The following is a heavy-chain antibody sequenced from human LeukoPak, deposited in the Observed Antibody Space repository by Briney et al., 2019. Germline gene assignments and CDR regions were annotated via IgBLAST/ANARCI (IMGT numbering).Heavy chain of an antibody. Sequence: GSLRLSCAASGLTPSSCGMSWVRQAPGKGLEWVSAISGSGDSTYYADSVKGRFTISRDNSKSMLYLEMNSLRAEDTATYYCAARPTSAAVAPSGFWGQGTLVTVSS. CDR2: ISGSGDST. J-gene: IGHJ4*02. CDR1: GLTPSSCG. D-gene: IGHD6-19*01. CDR3: AARPTSAAVAPSGF. V-gene: IGHV3-23*01.